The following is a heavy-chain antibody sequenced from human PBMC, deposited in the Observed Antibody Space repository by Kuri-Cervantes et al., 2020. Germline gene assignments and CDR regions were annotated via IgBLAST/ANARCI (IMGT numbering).Heavy chain of an antibody. Sequence: LSCAVYGGSFSGYYWSWIRQPPGKGLEWIGEINHSGSTNYNPSLKSRVTISVDTSKNQFSLKLSSVTAADTAVYYCARTSIAALDFDYWGQGTLVTVSS. D-gene: IGHD6-6*01. CDR3: ARTSIAALDFDY. V-gene: IGHV4-34*01. CDR1: GGSFSGYY. J-gene: IGHJ4*02. CDR2: INHSGST.